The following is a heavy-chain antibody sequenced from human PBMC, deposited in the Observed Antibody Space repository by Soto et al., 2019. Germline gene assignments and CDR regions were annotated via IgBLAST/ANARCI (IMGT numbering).Heavy chain of an antibody. D-gene: IGHD3-22*01. CDR3: ARAVDYYDSSGYYTHEYFQH. V-gene: IGHV1-18*01. Sequence: ASVKVSCKASGYTFTSYGISWVRQAPGQGLEWMGWISAYNGNTNYAQKIQGRVTMTTDTSTSTAYMELRSLRSDDTAVYYCARAVDYYDSSGYYTHEYFQHWGQGTLVT. CDR2: ISAYNGNT. CDR1: GYTFTSYG. J-gene: IGHJ1*01.